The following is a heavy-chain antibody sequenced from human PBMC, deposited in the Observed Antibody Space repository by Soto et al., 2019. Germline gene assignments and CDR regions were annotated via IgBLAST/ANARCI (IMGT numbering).Heavy chain of an antibody. V-gene: IGHV3-23*01. CDR3: AKDRGAHGGWYRYYYGMDV. CDR2: ISGSGGST. D-gene: IGHD6-19*01. CDR1: GFTFSSYA. J-gene: IGHJ6*02. Sequence: GGSLRLSCAASGFTFSSYAMSWVRQAPGKGLEWVSAISGSGGSTYYADSVKGRFTISRDNSKNTLYLQMNSLRAEDTAVYYCAKDRGAHGGWYRYYYGMDVWGQGTTVTVSS.